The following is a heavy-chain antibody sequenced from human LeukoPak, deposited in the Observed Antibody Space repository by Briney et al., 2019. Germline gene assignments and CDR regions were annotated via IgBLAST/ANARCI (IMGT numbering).Heavy chain of an antibody. V-gene: IGHV4-61*02. CDR1: GGSISSGDYY. Sequence: SQTLSLTCTVSGGSISSGDYYWSWIRQPAGKGLEWIGRIYTSGSTNYNPSLKSRVTMSVDTSKNQFSLKLSSVTAADTAVYYCARVVGYCSSTSCYYNWFDPWGQGTLVTVSS. J-gene: IGHJ5*02. D-gene: IGHD2-2*01. CDR2: IYTSGST. CDR3: ARVVGYCSSTSCYYNWFDP.